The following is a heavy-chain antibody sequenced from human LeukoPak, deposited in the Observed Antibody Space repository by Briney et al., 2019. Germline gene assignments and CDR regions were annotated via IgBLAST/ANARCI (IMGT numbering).Heavy chain of an antibody. V-gene: IGHV3-21*01. CDR3: AVDCSGGSCYFF. J-gene: IGHJ4*02. Sequence: GGSLRLSCAASGFTFSSYSMNWVRQAPGKGLEWVSSISSSSSYIYYADSVKGRFTISRDNAKNSLYLQMNSLRAEDTAVYYCAVDCSGGSCYFFWGQGTLVTVSS. CDR2: ISSSSSYI. D-gene: IGHD2-15*01. CDR1: GFTFSSYS.